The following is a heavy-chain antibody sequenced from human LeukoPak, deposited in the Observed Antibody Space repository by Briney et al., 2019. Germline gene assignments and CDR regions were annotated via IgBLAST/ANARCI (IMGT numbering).Heavy chain of an antibody. CDR3: ARRTQGRLRFLEWLLRPGFDY. Sequence: SETLSLTCAVYGGSFSGYYWSWIRQPPGKGLEWIGEINHSGSTNYNPSLKSRVTISVDTSKNQFSLKLSSVTAADTAVYYCARRTQGRLRFLEWLLRPGFDYWGQGTLVTVSS. V-gene: IGHV4-34*01. J-gene: IGHJ4*02. CDR1: GGSFSGYY. D-gene: IGHD3-3*01. CDR2: INHSGST.